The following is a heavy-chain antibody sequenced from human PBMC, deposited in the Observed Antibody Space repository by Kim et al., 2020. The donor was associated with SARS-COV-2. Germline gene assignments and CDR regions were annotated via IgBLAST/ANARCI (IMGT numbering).Heavy chain of an antibody. CDR3: ARGNSGWAR. J-gene: IGHJ4*02. CDR2: IYIGGTT. V-gene: IGHV3-53*01. Sequence: GGSLRLSCAISGFTGSSNYMFWVRQAPGKGLEWVSVIYIGGTTDYADSVKGRFTISSDNSNENLYLQMNSLRAEDTAIYYCARGNSGWARWGQGTLVTVS. CDR1: GFTGSSNY. D-gene: IGHD5-12*01.